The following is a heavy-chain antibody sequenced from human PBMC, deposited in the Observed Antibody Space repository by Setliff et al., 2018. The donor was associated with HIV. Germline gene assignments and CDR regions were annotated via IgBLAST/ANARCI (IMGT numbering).Heavy chain of an antibody. J-gene: IGHJ4*02. CDR3: VKEYHTAATDTRVANYFDY. D-gene: IGHD6-13*01. CDR2: INPSDGSA. V-gene: IGHV1-46*01. Sequence: ASVKVSCKASGYTFTSCFLHWVRQAPGQGLEYMGIINPSDGSADYVEKFQDRVTMTSDTSTSTVYMELRSLRSEDTAIYYCVKEYHTAATDTRVANYFDYWGQGTLVTVSS. CDR1: GYTFTSCF.